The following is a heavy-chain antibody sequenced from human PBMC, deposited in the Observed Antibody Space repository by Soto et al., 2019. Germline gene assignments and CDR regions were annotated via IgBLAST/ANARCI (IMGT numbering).Heavy chain of an antibody. CDR1: GFTVRSFG. CDR2: ISYGGSEK. CDR3: VKDSSPGGYFDS. J-gene: IGHJ4*02. Sequence: QVQLVESGGGVVHPGRSLRLSCAVSGFTVRSFGMHWVRQAPGKGLEWVAVISYGGSEKYYAESVKGRFTVFRDHYKNTLSLQMNSLSSGDTAVYDCVKDSSPGGYFDSWGQGTLVTVSS. D-gene: IGHD2-15*01. V-gene: IGHV3-30*18.